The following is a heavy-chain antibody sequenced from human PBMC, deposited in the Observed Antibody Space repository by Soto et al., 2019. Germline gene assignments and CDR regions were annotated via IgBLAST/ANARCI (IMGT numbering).Heavy chain of an antibody. D-gene: IGHD6-19*01. CDR3: AKVLKAVAGTYDY. CDR2: ISGSGDYT. J-gene: IGHJ4*02. CDR1: GFTFSIYA. Sequence: EVQLLESGGGLVQPGGSLRLSCAASGFTFSIYAMSWVRQAPGKGLEWVSAISGSGDYTYYADSVKGRFAISRDNSKNTLDLQMNSLRAEDTAVYYCAKVLKAVAGTYDYWGQGTLVTVSS. V-gene: IGHV3-23*01.